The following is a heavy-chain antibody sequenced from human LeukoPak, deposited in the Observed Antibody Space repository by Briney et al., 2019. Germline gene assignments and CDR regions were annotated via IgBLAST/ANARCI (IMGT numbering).Heavy chain of an antibody. CDR1: GYTFTSYA. D-gene: IGHD6-19*01. CDR2: IIPIFGTA. CDR3: ARGPTYSSGWYFDY. Sequence: SVKVSCKASGYTFTSYAMHWVRQAPGQGLEWMGGIIPIFGTANYAQKFQGRVTITADESTSTAYMELSSLRSEDTAVYYCARGPTYSSGWYFDYWGQGTLVTVSS. J-gene: IGHJ4*02. V-gene: IGHV1-69*13.